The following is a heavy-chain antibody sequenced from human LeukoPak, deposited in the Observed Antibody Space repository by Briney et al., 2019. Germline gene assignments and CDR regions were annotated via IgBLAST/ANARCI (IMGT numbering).Heavy chain of an antibody. J-gene: IGHJ6*03. D-gene: IGHD2-21*01. CDR3: ARDIGVGSYYYMDV. Sequence: SETLSLTCTVSGGSISSYYWSWIRQPAGKGLEWIGRIYTSGSTNYNPSLKSRVTISVDTSKNQFSLKLSSVTAADTALYYCARDIGVGSYYYMDVWGKGTTVTVSS. CDR1: GGSISSYY. CDR2: IYTSGST. V-gene: IGHV4-4*07.